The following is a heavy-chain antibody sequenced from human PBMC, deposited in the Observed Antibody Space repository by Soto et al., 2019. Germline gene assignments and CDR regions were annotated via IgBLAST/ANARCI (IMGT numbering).Heavy chain of an antibody. D-gene: IGHD5-12*01. V-gene: IGHV4-59*08. CDR1: GGSISSYY. CDR3: ARATAQIYP. CDR2: IYYSGST. Sequence: PSETLSLTCTVSGGSISSYYLSWIRQPPGKGLEWIGYIYYSGSTNYNPSLKSRVTISVDTSKNQFSLKLSSVTAADTAVYYYARATAQIYPCCLRAVVTVS. J-gene: IGHJ5*02.